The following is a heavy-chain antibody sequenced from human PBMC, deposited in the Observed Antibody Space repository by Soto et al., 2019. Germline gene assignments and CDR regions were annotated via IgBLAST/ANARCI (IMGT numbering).Heavy chain of an antibody. CDR3: ARDLVDFWSGYSHY. V-gene: IGHV1-18*04. Sequence: QVQLVQSGAEVKKPGASVKVYCKASGYTFTYYGISWVRQAPGQGLEWMGWISAYNGYTYYAQKLQGRVTMTTDTSTSTAYMELRSLRSDDTAVYYCARDLVDFWSGYSHYWGQGTLVTVSS. D-gene: IGHD3-3*01. CDR2: ISAYNGYT. CDR1: GYTFTYYG. J-gene: IGHJ4*02.